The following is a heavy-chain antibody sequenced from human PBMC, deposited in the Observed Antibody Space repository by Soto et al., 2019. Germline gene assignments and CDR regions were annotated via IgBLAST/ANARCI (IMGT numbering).Heavy chain of an antibody. CDR2: IFSSGSP. Sequence: QVHLQESGPGLVRPSETLSLTCTVSGVSLKTYYWSWIRLPPGGGLEWIGYIFSSGSPNYNPSLRSRVTMSVETSTNQFSLKMSSVTAADTAVYYFARVAGISYYNHMDVWGKGPTVTVSS. CDR3: ARVAGISYYNHMDV. CDR1: GVSLKTYY. V-gene: IGHV4-59*01. D-gene: IGHD1-20*01. J-gene: IGHJ6*03.